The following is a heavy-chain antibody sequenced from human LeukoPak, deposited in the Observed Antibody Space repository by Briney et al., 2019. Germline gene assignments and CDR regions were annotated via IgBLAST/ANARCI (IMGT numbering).Heavy chain of an antibody. V-gene: IGHV5-10-1*01. D-gene: IGHD5-18*01. CDR3: ARTGGPGYSYGYVAFDI. Sequence: GESLRISCKGSGYSFTSYWISWVRQMPGKGLEWMGRIDPSDSYTNYSPSFQGHVTISADKSISTAYLQWSSLKASDTAMYYCARTGGPGYSYGYVAFDIWGQGTMVTVSS. J-gene: IGHJ3*02. CDR1: GYSFTSYW. CDR2: IDPSDSYT.